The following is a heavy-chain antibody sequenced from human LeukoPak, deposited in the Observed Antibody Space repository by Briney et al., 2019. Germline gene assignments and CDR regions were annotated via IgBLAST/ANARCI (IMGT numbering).Heavy chain of an antibody. J-gene: IGHJ5*02. CDR2: IYYSGST. D-gene: IGHD1-7*01. V-gene: IGHV4-59*12. CDR1: GGSISSYY. Sequence: SETLSLTCTVSGGSISSYYWNWIRQPPGRGLEWIGYIYYSGSTDYNPSLKSRVTISVDTSKNQFSLKLSSVTAADTAVYYCARLGEDWNYRPYNWFDPWGQGTLVTVSS. CDR3: ARLGEDWNYRPYNWFDP.